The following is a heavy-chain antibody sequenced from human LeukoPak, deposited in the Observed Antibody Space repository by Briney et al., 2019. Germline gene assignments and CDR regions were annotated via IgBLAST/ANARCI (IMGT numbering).Heavy chain of an antibody. D-gene: IGHD3-16*01. CDR1: GFIFSDSN. V-gene: IGHV3-73*01. CDR3: ARGLWLGP. CDR2: IRSEAKSYAT. Sequence: GGSLRLSCAASGFIFSDSNMHWVRQASGKGLEWVGQIRSEAKSYATAYAASVKGRFTISRDNSKNSLHLQMNSLRAEDTAVYYCARGLWLGPWGQGTLVTVSS. J-gene: IGHJ5*02.